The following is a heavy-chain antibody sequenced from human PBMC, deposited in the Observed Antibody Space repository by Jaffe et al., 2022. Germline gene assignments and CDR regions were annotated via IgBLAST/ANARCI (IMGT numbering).Heavy chain of an antibody. J-gene: IGHJ3*02. CDR3: AKAAGEWTETGAFDI. Sequence: EVQLVETGGGFIQPGGSLRLSCAASGFSVSRKYMSWVRQTPGRGLEWVSMVYSSGTTYYTDSVKGRFTISRDNSNNVMYLQMNSLRDEDTAVYYCAKAAGEWTETGAFDIWGQGAMVIVSS. CDR1: GFSVSRKY. CDR2: VYSSGTT. V-gene: IGHV3-53*02. D-gene: IGHD3-10*01.